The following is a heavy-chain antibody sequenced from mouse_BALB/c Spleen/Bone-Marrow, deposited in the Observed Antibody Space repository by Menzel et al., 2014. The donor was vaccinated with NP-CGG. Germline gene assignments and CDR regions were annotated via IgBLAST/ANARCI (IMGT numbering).Heavy chain of an antibody. CDR2: ITSGGSYT. V-gene: IGHV5-9-3*01. CDR1: GFSFSSYA. D-gene: IGHD1-1*01. Sequence: EVHLVESGGGLVKPGGSLKLSCASFGFSFSSYAMSWVRQTPEKRLEWVATITSGGSYTYYPDIMKGRFTISRDNDKNTLYLQISSIVSGDAAMYYCARTILYYGSPDYWGQGTTLTVSS. J-gene: IGHJ2*01. CDR3: ARTILYYGSPDY.